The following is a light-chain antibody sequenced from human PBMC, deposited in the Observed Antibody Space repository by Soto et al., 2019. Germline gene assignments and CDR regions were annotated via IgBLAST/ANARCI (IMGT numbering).Light chain of an antibody. Sequence: QPALTQPPSASGSPGHSVTISCMGTSSDIGAYNYVSWYQQHPGKAPKLMIHEVSKRPSGVPDRFSGSKSGNTASLTVSGLQAEDEADYYCSSYAGSNDRWVFGGGTKLTVL. CDR3: SSYAGSNDRWV. J-gene: IGLJ3*02. CDR2: EVS. CDR1: SSDIGAYNY. V-gene: IGLV2-8*01.